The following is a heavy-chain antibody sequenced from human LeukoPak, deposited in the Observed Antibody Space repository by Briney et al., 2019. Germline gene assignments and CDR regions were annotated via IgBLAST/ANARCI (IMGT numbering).Heavy chain of an antibody. CDR3: AKGGLRNQLLRYYFDY. D-gene: IGHD2-2*01. CDR2: IRYDGSNK. Sequence: PGGSLRLSCAASGFTFSSYGMHWVRQAPGKGLEWVAFIRYDGSNKYYADSVKGRFTISRDNSKNTLYLQMNSLRAEDTAVYYCAKGGLRNQLLRYYFDYWDQGTLVTVSS. CDR1: GFTFSSYG. V-gene: IGHV3-30*02. J-gene: IGHJ4*02.